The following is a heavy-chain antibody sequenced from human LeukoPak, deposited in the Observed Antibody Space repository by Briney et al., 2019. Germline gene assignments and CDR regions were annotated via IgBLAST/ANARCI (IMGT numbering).Heavy chain of an antibody. Sequence: GGSLRLSCAASGFTFSSYEMNWVRQAPGKGLEWVSYISGSGTTIYYADSVKGRFTISRDNAKNSLYLQMNSLRAEDTAVYYCAGEGSSSWYWFDPWGQGTLVTVFS. CDR3: AGEGSSSWYWFDP. D-gene: IGHD6-13*01. V-gene: IGHV3-48*03. CDR1: GFTFSSYE. J-gene: IGHJ5*02. CDR2: ISGSGTTI.